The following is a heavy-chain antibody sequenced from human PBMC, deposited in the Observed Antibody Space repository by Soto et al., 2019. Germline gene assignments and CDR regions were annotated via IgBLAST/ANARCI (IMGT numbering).Heavy chain of an antibody. CDR3: ASRSGVATIIRWFDP. CDR1: GGSISSGDYY. D-gene: IGHD5-12*01. CDR2: INHSGST. J-gene: IGHJ5*02. Sequence: PSETLSLTCTVSGGSISSGDYYWSWIRQPPGKGLEWIGEINHSGSTNYNPSLKSRVTISVDTSKNQFSLKLSSVTAADTAVYYCASRSGVATIIRWFDPWGQGTLVTVSS. V-gene: IGHV4-39*07.